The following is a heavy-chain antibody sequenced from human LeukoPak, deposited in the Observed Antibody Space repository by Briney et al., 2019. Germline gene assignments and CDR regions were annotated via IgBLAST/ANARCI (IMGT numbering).Heavy chain of an antibody. D-gene: IGHD3-10*01. J-gene: IGHJ4*02. V-gene: IGHV3-53*01. CDR3: ARGWSGYDY. CDR2: IYKNNNT. Sequence: RGGSLRLSCAASGFTVSGNYMTWVRQAQGKGLDWVSVIYKNNNTYHAASVRGRFTISRDHSRNTVYLQMNSLRAEDTAVYYCARGWSGYDYWGQGTLVTVSS. CDR1: GFTVSGNY.